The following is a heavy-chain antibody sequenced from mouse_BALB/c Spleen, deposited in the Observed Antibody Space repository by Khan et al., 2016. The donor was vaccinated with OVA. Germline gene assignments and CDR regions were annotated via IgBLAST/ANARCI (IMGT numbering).Heavy chain of an antibody. CDR3: ARQGGYYDYFDY. D-gene: IGHD1-1*02. V-gene: IGHV3-6*02. J-gene: IGHJ2*01. CDR1: GYSITSGYY. Sequence: EVQLQESGPGLVKPSQSLSLTCSVTGYSITSGYYWNWIRQFPGNKLEWMGYISYDGSFNYNPSLKNRISLTRDTSKNQFFLKLSSVTSEDTATXSCARQGGYYDYFDYWGQGTTLTVSS. CDR2: ISYDGSF.